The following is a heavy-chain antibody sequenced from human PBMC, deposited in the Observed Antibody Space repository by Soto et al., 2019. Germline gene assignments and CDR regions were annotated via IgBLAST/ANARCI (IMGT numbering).Heavy chain of an antibody. CDR1: GFTFSDHY. J-gene: IGHJ4*02. CDR2: TRNKANSYTT. Sequence: GGSLRLSCAASGFTFSDHYMDWVRQAPGKGLEWVGRTRNKANSYTTEYAASVKGRFTISRDDSKNSLYLQMNSLKTEDTAVYYCARGAGGFWSGYFLDYWGQGTLVTVSS. CDR3: ARGAGGFWSGYFLDY. V-gene: IGHV3-72*01. D-gene: IGHD3-3*01.